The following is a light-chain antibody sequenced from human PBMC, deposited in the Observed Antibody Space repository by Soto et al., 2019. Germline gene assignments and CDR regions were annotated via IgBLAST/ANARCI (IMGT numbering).Light chain of an antibody. V-gene: IGKV3D-15*01. CDR3: QQYDDWLRLT. CDR2: GPS. Sequence: EIVMTQSPATLSVSPGERATLSCRASQSVNIYLAWYQQKPCQAPRLLIFGPSSRATCIPARFSGSGSGTEFNLTISSLQSEDFAVYFCQQYDDWLRLTFGGGTKVEIK. CDR1: QSVNIY. J-gene: IGKJ4*01.